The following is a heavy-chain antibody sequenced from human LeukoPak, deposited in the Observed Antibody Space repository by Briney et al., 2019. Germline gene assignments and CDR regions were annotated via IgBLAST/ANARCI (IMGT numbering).Heavy chain of an antibody. D-gene: IGHD3-3*01. CDR2: INHSGST. Sequence: SETLSLTCTVSGGSISSSSYYWSWIRQPPGKGLEWIGEINHSGSTNYNPSLKSRVTISVDTSKNQFSLKLSSVTAADTAVYYCARAHPLTYYDFWSGYYNAFDIWGQGTMVTVSS. V-gene: IGHV4-39*07. J-gene: IGHJ3*02. CDR1: GGSISSSSYY. CDR3: ARAHPLTYYDFWSGYYNAFDI.